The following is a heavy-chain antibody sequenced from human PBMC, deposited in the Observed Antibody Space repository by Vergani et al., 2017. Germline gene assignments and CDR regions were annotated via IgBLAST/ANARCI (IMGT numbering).Heavy chain of an antibody. V-gene: IGHV4-59*01. CDR3: ARNPYCGCDCYSDAFDI. J-gene: IGHJ3*02. CDR1: GGSISSYY. D-gene: IGHD2-21*02. Sequence: QVQLQESGPGLVKPSATLSLTCTVSGGSISSYYWSWIRQPPGKGLECIGYIYYSGSTNYNPSLKSRVTISVDTSKNQFSLKLSSVTAADTAVYYCARNPYCGCDCYSDAFDIWGQGTMVTVSS. CDR2: IYYSGST.